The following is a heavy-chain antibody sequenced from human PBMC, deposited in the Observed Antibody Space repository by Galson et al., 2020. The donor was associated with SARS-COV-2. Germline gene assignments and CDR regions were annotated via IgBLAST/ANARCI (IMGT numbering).Heavy chain of an antibody. CDR2: FHPEDGEI. Sequence: ASVKVSCRVSGYTLTALSMHWVRQAPGKGLEWMGGFHPEDGEIVYAQSFQGRLILTEDTSTDTAYMELSSLRPEDTAVHYCAILGFGYAFEMWGQGTVVTVSS. CDR3: AILGFGYAFEM. D-gene: IGHD3-10*01. CDR1: GYTLTALS. J-gene: IGHJ3*02. V-gene: IGHV1-24*01.